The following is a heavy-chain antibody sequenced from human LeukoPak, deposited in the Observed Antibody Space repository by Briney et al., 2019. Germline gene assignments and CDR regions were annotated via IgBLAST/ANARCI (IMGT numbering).Heavy chain of an antibody. CDR3: ARGPYYYDSSGYYTDY. V-gene: IGHV3-30-3*01. J-gene: IGHJ4*02. CDR2: ISYDGSNK. Sequence: PGRSLRLSCAASGFTFSSYAMHWVRQAPGKGLEWVAVISYDGSNKYYAGSVKGRFTISRDNSKNTLYLQMNSLRAEDTAVYYCARGPYYYDSSGYYTDYWGQGTLVTVSS. CDR1: GFTFSSYA. D-gene: IGHD3-22*01.